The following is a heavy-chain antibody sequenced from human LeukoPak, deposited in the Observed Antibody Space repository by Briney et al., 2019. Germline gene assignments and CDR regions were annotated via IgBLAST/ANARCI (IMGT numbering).Heavy chain of an antibody. D-gene: IGHD5-24*01. CDR1: GFTFSSYW. CDR2: ISSDGSST. V-gene: IGHV3-74*01. Sequence: GGSLRLSCAASGFTFSSYWMHWVRQAPGKGLVWVSRISSDGSSTSYADSVKGRFTISRDNAKNTLYLQMNSLRAEDTAVYYCAKDASKKATTWGPYYFDYWGQGTLVTVSS. J-gene: IGHJ4*02. CDR3: AKDASKKATTWGPYYFDY.